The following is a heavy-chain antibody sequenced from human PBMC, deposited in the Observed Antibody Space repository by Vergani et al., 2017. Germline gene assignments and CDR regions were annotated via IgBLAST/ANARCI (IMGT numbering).Heavy chain of an antibody. J-gene: IGHJ6*02. Sequence: EVQLLESGGGLVQPGGSLRLSCAASGFTFSSYAMSWVRQAPGKGLEWVSGISAGGGGTYYADSVKGRFTISRDNSKNTLYLQMNSLRAKDTAVYYCAKDRIGYNGMDGWGQGTTVTVSS. CDR3: AKDRIGYNGMDG. V-gene: IGHV3-23*01. CDR2: ISAGGGGT. CDR1: GFTFSSYA.